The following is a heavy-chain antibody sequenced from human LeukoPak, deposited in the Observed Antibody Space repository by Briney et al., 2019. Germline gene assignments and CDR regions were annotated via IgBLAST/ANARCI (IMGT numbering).Heavy chain of an antibody. CDR3: ARIRFLEWLSNVYYYYYYMDV. CDR2: TYYRSNWYN. J-gene: IGHJ6*03. Sequence: SQTLSLTCAISGDNVSSNSAAWNWIRQSPSRGLEWLGRTYYRSNWYNDYAVSVKSRITINPDTSKNQFSLKLSSVTAADTAVYYCARIRFLEWLSNVYYYYYYMDVWGKGTTVTVSS. V-gene: IGHV6-1*01. CDR1: GDNVSSNSAA. D-gene: IGHD3-3*01.